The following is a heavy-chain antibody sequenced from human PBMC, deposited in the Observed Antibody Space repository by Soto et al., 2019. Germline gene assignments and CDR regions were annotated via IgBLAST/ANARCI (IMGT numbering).Heavy chain of an antibody. CDR2: TYYRSKWNN. CDR1: GDSVSSNRVT. Sequence: SQTLSLTCAISGDSVSSNRVTWNWVRQSPSRGLEWLGRTYYRSKWNNDYAVSVKSRISINPDTSKNQFSMQLNSVTPEDTALYYCARVTGGIFDNWGQGTLVTVSS. D-gene: IGHD2-21*01. J-gene: IGHJ4*02. V-gene: IGHV6-1*01. CDR3: ARVTGGIFDN.